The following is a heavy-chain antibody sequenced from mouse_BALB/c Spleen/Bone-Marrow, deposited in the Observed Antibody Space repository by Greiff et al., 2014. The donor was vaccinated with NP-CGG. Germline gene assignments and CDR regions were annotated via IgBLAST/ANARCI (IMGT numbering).Heavy chain of an antibody. CDR3: TRGGVYYDYDGAWFAY. Sequence: LQQPGSELVRPGASVKLSCKASGYTFTSYWMHWMKQRPGQGLEWIGNIYPGSGSTNYDEKFKSKATLTVDTSSSTAYMRLSSLTSEDSAVYYCTRGGVYYDYDGAWFAYWGQGTLVTVSA. J-gene: IGHJ3*01. CDR1: GYTFTSYW. CDR2: IYPGSGST. D-gene: IGHD2-4*01. V-gene: IGHV1S22*01.